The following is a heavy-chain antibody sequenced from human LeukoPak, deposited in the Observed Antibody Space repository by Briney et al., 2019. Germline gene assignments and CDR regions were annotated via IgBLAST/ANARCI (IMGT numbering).Heavy chain of an antibody. Sequence: SGPTLVKPTQTLTLTCTFSGFSLSTSGVGVGWIRQPPGKALEWLALIYWSDDKRYSPSLKSRLTITKDTSKNQVVLTMTNMDPVDTATYYCAHRSQVLVGATALYYFDYWGQGTLVTVSS. D-gene: IGHD1-26*01. V-gene: IGHV2-5*01. CDR3: AHRSQVLVGATALYYFDY. CDR2: IYWSDDK. J-gene: IGHJ4*02. CDR1: GFSLSTSGVG.